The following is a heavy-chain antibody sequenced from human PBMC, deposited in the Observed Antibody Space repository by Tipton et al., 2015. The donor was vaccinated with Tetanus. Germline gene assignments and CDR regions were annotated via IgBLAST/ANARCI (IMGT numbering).Heavy chain of an antibody. CDR2: IDPNSGGT. Sequence: QVQLVQPGAEVKKPGASVKVSCKASGYTFTGYYMYWVRQAPGQGLEWMGWIDPNSGGTVYAQKFQGRVTMTRDTSISTAYMELRGLRSDDTAVYYCARDRGDYIYYGMDVWGPGTTVTVS. CDR1: GYTFTGYY. V-gene: IGHV1-2*02. J-gene: IGHJ6*02. CDR3: ARDRGDYIYYGMDV. D-gene: IGHD3-22*01.